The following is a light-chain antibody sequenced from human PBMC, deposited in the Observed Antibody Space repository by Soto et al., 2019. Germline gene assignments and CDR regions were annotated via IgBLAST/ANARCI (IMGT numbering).Light chain of an antibody. CDR1: QCVSSGY. J-gene: IGKJ1*01. CDR3: PQYGSSRT. Sequence: EIVLTQSPGTLSLSPGERATLSCRASQCVSSGYLAWYQQKPGQAPRLIIYGASSRANGIPDRFSGSVSGTDFTLTLSRLEPEDFAVYYCPQYGSSRTFGQGTKVEIK. CDR2: GAS. V-gene: IGKV3-20*01.